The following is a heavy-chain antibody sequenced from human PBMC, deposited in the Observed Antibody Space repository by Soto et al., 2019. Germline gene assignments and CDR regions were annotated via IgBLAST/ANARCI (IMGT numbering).Heavy chain of an antibody. CDR2: IFTGGNT. J-gene: IGHJ3*02. V-gene: IGHV3-66*01. D-gene: IGHD3-3*01. Sequence: EVQLVESGGGLVQPGGSLTLSSAASGLTVNADYMSWVRQAPGKGLEWVSVIFTGGNTYYIDSVKGRFTISRDNSKNTLYLQMNSLRVEDTAVYYCARESAAKADAFDIWGQGTMVTVSS. CDR1: GLTVNADY. CDR3: ARESAAKADAFDI.